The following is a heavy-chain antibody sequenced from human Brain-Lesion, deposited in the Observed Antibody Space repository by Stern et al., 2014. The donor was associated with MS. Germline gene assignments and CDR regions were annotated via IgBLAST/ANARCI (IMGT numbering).Heavy chain of an antibody. CDR1: GGSISSGGYY. J-gene: IGHJ6*02. CDR3: ARGRVVPGFQYYATDV. D-gene: IGHD2-2*01. Sequence: QVQLQESGPGLVKPSQTLSLSCTVSGGSISSGGYYWSWIRQPAGKGLEWIGRIFNSGSPSYNPPPKSRVTISIATSKNQFSLRLNSMTAADTAVYYCARGRVVPGFQYYATDVWGQGTTVIVSS. V-gene: IGHV4-61*02. CDR2: IFNSGSP.